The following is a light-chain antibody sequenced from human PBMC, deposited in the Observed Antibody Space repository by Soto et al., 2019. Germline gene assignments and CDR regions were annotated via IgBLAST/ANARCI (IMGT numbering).Light chain of an antibody. Sequence: EIVFTPSPATLTLSPGERATLSCRASQRVSTYLAWYQQKPGQAPRLLIYDASNRATGIPARFSGSGSGTDFTLTISSLEPEDFAVFYCLQRSNWPITFGQGTRLEIK. CDR3: LQRSNWPIT. J-gene: IGKJ5*01. V-gene: IGKV3-11*01. CDR2: DAS. CDR1: QRVSTY.